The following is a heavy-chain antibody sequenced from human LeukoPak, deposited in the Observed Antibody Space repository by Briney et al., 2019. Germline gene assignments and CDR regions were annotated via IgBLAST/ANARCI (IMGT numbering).Heavy chain of an antibody. J-gene: IGHJ3*02. Sequence: SETLSLTCDVFGGSFTDYFWTWIRQSPGKGLEWIGEINDYTGNTNYNPSLNSRVSISLAKSKNQFSLELRSVTAADTAVYYCARGRYSDAFDIWGQGTMVTVSS. D-gene: IGHD2-21*01. CDR2: INDYTGNT. CDR3: ARGRYSDAFDI. V-gene: IGHV4-34*01. CDR1: GGSFTDYF.